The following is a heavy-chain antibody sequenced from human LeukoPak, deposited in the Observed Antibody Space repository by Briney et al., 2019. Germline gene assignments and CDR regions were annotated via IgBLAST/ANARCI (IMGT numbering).Heavy chain of an antibody. D-gene: IGHD3-22*01. V-gene: IGHV3-9*01. CDR1: GFTFDDYA. J-gene: IGHJ4*02. Sequence: GGSLRPSCAASGFTFDDYAMHWVRQAPGKGLEWVSGTSWNSGSIGYADSVKGRFTISRDNAKNSLYLQMNSLRAEDTALYYCAKDNYYDSSGLFDYWGQGTLVTVSS. CDR3: AKDNYYDSSGLFDY. CDR2: TSWNSGSI.